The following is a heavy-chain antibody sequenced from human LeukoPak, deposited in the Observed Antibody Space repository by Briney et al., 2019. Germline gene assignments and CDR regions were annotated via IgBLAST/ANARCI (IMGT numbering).Heavy chain of an antibody. CDR1: GGSISSADYY. CDR2: IYHSGST. CDR3: ARGGVGASNYFDY. V-gene: IGHV4-30-2*01. J-gene: IGHJ4*02. Sequence: QLQLQESGPGLVKPSQTLSLTCTVSGGSISSADYYWTWIRQPPGKGLEGIGYIYHSGSTYYNPSLKSRVTISVDRSKNQFSLKLSSVTAADTAVYYCARGGVGASNYFDYWGQGTLVTVSS. D-gene: IGHD1-26*01.